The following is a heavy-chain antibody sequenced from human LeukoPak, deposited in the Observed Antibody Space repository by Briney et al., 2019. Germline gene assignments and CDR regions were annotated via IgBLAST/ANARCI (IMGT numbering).Heavy chain of an antibody. CDR3: ARYDLCSSTSCYGGRYYFDY. Sequence: SETLSLTCAVYGGSFSGYYWSWIRQPPGKGLEWIGEINHSGSTNYNPSLKSRVTISVDTSKNQFSLKLSSVTAADTAVYYCARYDLCSSTSCYGGRYYFDYWGQGTLVTVSS. CDR1: GGSFSGYY. D-gene: IGHD2-2*01. J-gene: IGHJ4*02. V-gene: IGHV4-34*01. CDR2: INHSGST.